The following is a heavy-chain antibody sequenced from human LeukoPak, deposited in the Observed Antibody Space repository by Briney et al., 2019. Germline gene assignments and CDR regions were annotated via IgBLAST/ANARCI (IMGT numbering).Heavy chain of an antibody. CDR2: IRYDGSNK. Sequence: PGGSLRLSCAASGFSFSSYGMHWVRQAPGKGLEWVAFIRYDGSNKYYADSVKGRFTISRDNSKSTLYVQMNSLRAEDTAVYYCAEGTHQLVDYWGQGTLVTVSS. CDR3: AEGTHQLVDY. CDR1: GFSFSSYG. J-gene: IGHJ4*02. V-gene: IGHV3-30*02. D-gene: IGHD6-13*01.